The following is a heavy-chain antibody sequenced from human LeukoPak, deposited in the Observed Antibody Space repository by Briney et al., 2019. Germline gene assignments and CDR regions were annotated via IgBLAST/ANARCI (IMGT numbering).Heavy chain of an antibody. CDR3: SRGDWAPLDY. D-gene: IGHD2-21*02. Sequence: GGSLRLSCAASGFTFSDYWMNWVRQAPGKGLEWVANIDQDGGGKYYLDSVKGRFTISRDNAKSSLYLQIDSLRAEDTAVCYCSRGDWAPLDYWCQGSLLNVPS. CDR2: IDQDGGGK. CDR1: GFTFSDYW. J-gene: IGHJ4*02. V-gene: IGHV3-7*01.